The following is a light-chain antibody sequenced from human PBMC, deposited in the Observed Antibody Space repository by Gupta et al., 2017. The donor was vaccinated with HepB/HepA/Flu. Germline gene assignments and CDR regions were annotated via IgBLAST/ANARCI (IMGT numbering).Light chain of an antibody. V-gene: IGLV2-14*01. CDR3: SSYTSSSTWV. J-gene: IGLJ3*02. Sequence: QSALTQPASVSGSPGQSINISCPGTSSDVGGYNYVSWYQQLPGKAPKLMIYDVSNRPSEVSNRFSGSKSGNTASLTISGLQAEDEADYYCSSYTSSSTWVFGGGTKLTVL. CDR1: SSDVGGYNY. CDR2: DVS.